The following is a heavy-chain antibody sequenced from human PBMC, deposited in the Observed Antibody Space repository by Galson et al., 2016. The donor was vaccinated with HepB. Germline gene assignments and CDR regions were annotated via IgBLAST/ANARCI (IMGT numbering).Heavy chain of an antibody. D-gene: IGHD1-26*01. CDR1: GFTFGSYA. CDR3: AKAVGESSVSLPDY. Sequence: SLRLSCAASGFTFGSYAMYWVRQAPGKGLEWVAVISYDGNNKYFAGSVKGRFTIPRENSYNTLYLQMRSQRPDDTAVYYCAKAVGESSVSLPDYWGQGALVTVSS. J-gene: IGHJ4*02. CDR2: ISYDGNNK. V-gene: IGHV3-30-3*01.